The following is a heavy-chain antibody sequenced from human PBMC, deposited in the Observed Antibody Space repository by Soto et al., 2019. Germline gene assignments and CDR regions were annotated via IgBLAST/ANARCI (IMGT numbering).Heavy chain of an antibody. CDR3: ARDSQWFGELLGYYYYGMDV. CDR1: GGSISSGGYY. D-gene: IGHD3-10*01. V-gene: IGHV4-31*03. Sequence: SETLSLTCTVSGGSISSGGYYWSWIRQHPGKGLEWIGYIYYSGSTYYNPSLKSRVTISVDTSENQFSLKLSSVTAADTAVYYCARDSQWFGELLGYYYYGMDVWGQGTTVTVSS. J-gene: IGHJ6*02. CDR2: IYYSGST.